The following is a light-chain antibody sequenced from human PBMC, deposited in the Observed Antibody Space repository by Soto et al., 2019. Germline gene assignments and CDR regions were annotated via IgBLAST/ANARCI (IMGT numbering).Light chain of an antibody. J-gene: IGKJ4*01. CDR2: KTS. CDR1: QSINNW. Sequence: DIQMTQSPSTLSASVGDRFTITCRASQSINNWLAWYQQKPGKAPKLLIYKTSDLESGVPSRFSGSGSGTEFSLTISSLQPDDFATYYCQQYKSFSLTFGGGTKVDIK. V-gene: IGKV1-5*03. CDR3: QQYKSFSLT.